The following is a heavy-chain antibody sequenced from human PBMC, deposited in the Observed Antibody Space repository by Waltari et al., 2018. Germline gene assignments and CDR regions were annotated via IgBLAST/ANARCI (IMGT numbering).Heavy chain of an antibody. CDR2: ISYDGSNK. CDR1: GFTFSRYA. Sequence: QVQLVASGGGVVQPGRSLRLSCAASGFTFSRYAMHWVRQAPGKGLEWVAVISYDGSNKYYADSVKGRFTISRDNYKNTLYLQMNSLRAEDTAVYYCASAYYYDSSGYYPFGYWGQGTLVPVSS. CDR3: ASAYYYDSSGYYPFGY. J-gene: IGHJ4*02. V-gene: IGHV3-30-3*01. D-gene: IGHD3-22*01.